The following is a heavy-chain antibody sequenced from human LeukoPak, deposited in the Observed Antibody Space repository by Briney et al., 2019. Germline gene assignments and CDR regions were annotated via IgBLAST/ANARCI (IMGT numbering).Heavy chain of an antibody. CDR2: ISGDGSMT. CDR3: ASLLTPYHGSGGGGMDV. J-gene: IGHJ6*02. CDR1: GFAFSTHW. V-gene: IGHV3-74*01. D-gene: IGHD3-10*01. Sequence: GGSLRLSCAASGFAFSTHWMYCVRQAPGKELVWVSRISGDGSMTSYADSVKGRFTISRDNAEDTLFLQMTSLRVEDTALYFCASLLTPYHGSGGGGMDVWGQGTTVTVSS.